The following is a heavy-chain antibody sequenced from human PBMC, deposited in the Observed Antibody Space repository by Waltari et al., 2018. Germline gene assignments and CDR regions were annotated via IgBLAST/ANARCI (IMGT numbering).Heavy chain of an antibody. CDR3: ARDYCSGGSCYPFDY. J-gene: IGHJ4*02. V-gene: IGHV3-33*01. Sequence: QVQLVESGGGVVQPGRSLRPSWAASGFPFSSYGLPWVHQAPGKGLEWVAVIWYDGSNKYYADSVKGRFTISRDNSKNTLYLQMNSLRAEDTAVYYCARDYCSGGSCYPFDYWGQGTLVTVSS. CDR1: GFPFSSYG. CDR2: IWYDGSNK. D-gene: IGHD2-15*01.